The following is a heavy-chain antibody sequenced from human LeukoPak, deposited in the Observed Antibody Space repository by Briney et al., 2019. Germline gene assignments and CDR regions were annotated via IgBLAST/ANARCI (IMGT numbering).Heavy chain of an antibody. Sequence: NPSETLSLTCTVSGGSISSSSYYWGWIRQPPGKGLEWIGSIYYSGSTYYNPSLKSRVTISVDTSKNQFSLKLSSVTAADTAVYYCARLRTMATIYWGQGTLVTVSS. D-gene: IGHD5-24*01. J-gene: IGHJ4*02. CDR1: GGSISSSSYY. V-gene: IGHV4-39*01. CDR2: IYYSGST. CDR3: ARLRTMATIY.